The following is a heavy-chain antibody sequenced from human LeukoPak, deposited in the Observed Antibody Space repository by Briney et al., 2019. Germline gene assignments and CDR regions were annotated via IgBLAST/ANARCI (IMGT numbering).Heavy chain of an antibody. Sequence: PGRSLRLSCAASGFTFSSYGMPWVRQAPGKGLEWVAVIWYDGSNKYYADSVKGRFTISRDNSKNTLYLQMNSLRAEDTAVYYCARPKGEMAPTPPFDPWGQGTLVTVSS. D-gene: IGHD5-12*01. CDR1: GFTFSSYG. V-gene: IGHV3-33*01. CDR2: IWYDGSNK. J-gene: IGHJ5*02. CDR3: ARPKGEMAPTPPFDP.